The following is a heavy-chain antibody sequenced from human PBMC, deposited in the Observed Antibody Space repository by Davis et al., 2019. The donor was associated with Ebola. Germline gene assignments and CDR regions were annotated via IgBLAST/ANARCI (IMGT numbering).Heavy chain of an antibody. CDR1: GGSISSSNW. J-gene: IGHJ4*02. V-gene: IGHV4-4*02. CDR3: ARDPRYYYDSSGYYAWYYFDY. Sequence: SETLSLTCAVSGGSISSSNWWSWVRQPPGKGLEWIGEIYHSGSTNYNPSLKSRVTISVDKSKNQFSLKLSSVTAADTAVYYCARDPRYYYDSSGYYAWYYFDYWGQGTLVTVSS. D-gene: IGHD3-22*01. CDR2: IYHSGST.